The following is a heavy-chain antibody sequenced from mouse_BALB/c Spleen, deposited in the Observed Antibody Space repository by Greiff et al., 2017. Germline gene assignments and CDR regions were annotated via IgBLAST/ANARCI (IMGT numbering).Heavy chain of an antibody. Sequence: EVKVVESGGGLVKPGGSLKLSCAASGFTFSDYYMYWVRQTPEKRLEWVATISDGGSYTYYPDSVKGRFTISRDNANNNLYLQMSSLKSEDTAMYYCARVWDYDAYWGQGTLVTVSA. CDR1: GFTFSDYY. CDR3: ARVWDYDAY. CDR2: ISDGGSYT. J-gene: IGHJ3*01. D-gene: IGHD2-4*01. V-gene: IGHV5-4*02.